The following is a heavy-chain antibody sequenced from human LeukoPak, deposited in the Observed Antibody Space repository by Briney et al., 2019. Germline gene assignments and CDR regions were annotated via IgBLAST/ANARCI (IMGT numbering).Heavy chain of an antibody. D-gene: IGHD2-21*01. CDR2: IYHSGST. V-gene: IGHV4-30-2*01. CDR3: AGSPYSAGAFDI. Sequence: PSETLSLTCAVSGGSISSGGYSWSWIRQPPGKGLEWIGYIYHSGSTYYNPSLKSRVTISVDRSKNQFSLKLSSVTAADTAVYYCAGSPYSAGAFDIWGQGTMVTVSS. CDR1: GGSISSGGYS. J-gene: IGHJ3*02.